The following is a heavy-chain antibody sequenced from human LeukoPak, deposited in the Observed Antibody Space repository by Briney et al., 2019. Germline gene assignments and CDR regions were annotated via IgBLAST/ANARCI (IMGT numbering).Heavy chain of an antibody. Sequence: GGSLRLSCAASGFTVSSNYMSWVRQAPGKGLEWVSVIYSGGSTYYANSVKGRFTISRDNSKNTLYLQMNSLRAEDTAVYYCARVRIFRGAFDIWGQGTMVTVSS. V-gene: IGHV3-66*01. CDR2: IYSGGST. J-gene: IGHJ3*02. D-gene: IGHD3-3*01. CDR3: ARVRIFRGAFDI. CDR1: GFTVSSNY.